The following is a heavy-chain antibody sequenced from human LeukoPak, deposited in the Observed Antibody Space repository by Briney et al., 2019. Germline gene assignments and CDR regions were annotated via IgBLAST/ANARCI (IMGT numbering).Heavy chain of an antibody. CDR1: GGSISSSSYY. J-gene: IGHJ6*03. CDR3: ARHYGDSYYYYYYMDV. CDR2: IYYSGST. Sequence: SETLSLTCTVSGGSISSSSYYWGWIRQPPGKGLEWIGSIYYSGSTYYNPSLKSRVTISADTSKNQFSLKLSSVTAADTAVYYCARHYGDSYYYYYYMDVWGKGTTVTVSS. D-gene: IGHD4-17*01. V-gene: IGHV4-39*01.